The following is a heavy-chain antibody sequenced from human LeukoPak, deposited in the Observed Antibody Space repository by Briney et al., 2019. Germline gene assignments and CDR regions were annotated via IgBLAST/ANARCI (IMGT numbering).Heavy chain of an antibody. CDR1: GGSISSYY. J-gene: IGHJ6*03. Sequence: SETLSLTCTVSGGSISSYYWSWLRQPPGKGLEWIGYIHYSGSTNYNPSLKSRVTISVDTSKNQFSLKLSSVTAADTAVYYCARTTEGYCRGRSCYSYYYYMDVWGKGTTVTVSS. D-gene: IGHD2-15*01. CDR3: ARTTEGYCRGRSCYSYYYYMDV. V-gene: IGHV4-59*01. CDR2: IHYSGST.